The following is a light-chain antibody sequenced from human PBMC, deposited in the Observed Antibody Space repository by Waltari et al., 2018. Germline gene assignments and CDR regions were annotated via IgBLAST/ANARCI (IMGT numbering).Light chain of an antibody. CDR3: AAWDDSLNGVV. CDR2: SNN. CDR1: SSNFGSHR. Sequence: QSVVTQPPSASGTPGQRVTIPCSGSSSNFGSHRVNWYQQLPGTAPKLLIYSNNQWPSGVPDRFSGSKSGTSASLAISGLQSEDEADYYCAAWDDSLNGVVFGGGTKLTVL. J-gene: IGLJ2*01. V-gene: IGLV1-44*01.